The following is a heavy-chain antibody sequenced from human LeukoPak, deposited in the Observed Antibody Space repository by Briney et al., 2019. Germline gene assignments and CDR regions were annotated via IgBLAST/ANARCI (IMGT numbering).Heavy chain of an antibody. Sequence: ASVKVSCKASGGTFSSCAISWVRQAPGQGLEGMGGIIPIFGTANYAQKFQGRVTITTDESTSTAYMELSSLRSEDTAVYYCAATRDSSGYYLFDYWGQGTLVTVSS. CDR2: IIPIFGTA. V-gene: IGHV1-69*05. CDR1: GGTFSSCA. D-gene: IGHD3-22*01. CDR3: AATRDSSGYYLFDY. J-gene: IGHJ4*02.